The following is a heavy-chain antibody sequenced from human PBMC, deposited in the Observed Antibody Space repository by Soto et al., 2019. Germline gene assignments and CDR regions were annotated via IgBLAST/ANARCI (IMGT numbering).Heavy chain of an antibody. CDR2: IRSKAYGGTT. CDR1: GFTFGDYA. V-gene: IGHV3-49*03. Sequence: GGSLRLSCTASGFTFGDYAMSWFRQAPGKGLEWVGFIRSKAYGGTTEYAAYVKGRFTISRDDSKSIAHLQMNSLKTEDTAVYYCTREASGWAYFDYWGQGTLVTVSS. CDR3: TREASGWAYFDY. D-gene: IGHD6-19*01. J-gene: IGHJ4*02.